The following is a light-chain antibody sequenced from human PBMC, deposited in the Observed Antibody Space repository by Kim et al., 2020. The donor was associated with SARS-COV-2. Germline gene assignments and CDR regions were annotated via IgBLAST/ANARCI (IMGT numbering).Light chain of an antibody. Sequence: SSELTQPPSVSVAPGKTARITCGGNNIGSKSVHWYQQKPGQAPVLVIYYDSDRPSGIPERFSGSNSGNTATLTISRVEAGAEADYYCQVRDSSSDHRVFG. J-gene: IGLJ3*02. CDR2: YDS. CDR3: QVRDSSSDHRV. CDR1: NIGSKS. V-gene: IGLV3-21*04.